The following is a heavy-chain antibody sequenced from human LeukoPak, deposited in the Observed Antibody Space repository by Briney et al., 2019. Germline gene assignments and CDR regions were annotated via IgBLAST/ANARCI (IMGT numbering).Heavy chain of an antibody. CDR3: ARGGFYYYGMDV. CDR2: TYYRSKWYN. Sequence: SQTLSLTCVISGDSVSSNSGVWNWIRQSPSRGLEWLGRTYYRSKWYNDYAVSVKSRITINPDTTKNQFSLQLNSATPEDTAVYYCARGGFYYYGMDVWGQGTTVTVSS. J-gene: IGHJ6*02. V-gene: IGHV6-1*01. CDR1: GDSVSSNSGV.